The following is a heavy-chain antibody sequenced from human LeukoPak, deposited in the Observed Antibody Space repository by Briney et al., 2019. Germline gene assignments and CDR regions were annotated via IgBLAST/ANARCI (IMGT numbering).Heavy chain of an antibody. J-gene: IGHJ4*02. D-gene: IGHD6-6*01. CDR1: GYTFTSYD. Sequence: ASLRVSCKASGYTFTSYDINWVPHATGQGVEWMGWMYPNSGNTGYAQKFQGRVTITRDTSISTAYMELSSLRSEDTAVYYCARGDGGSSSNFDYWGQGTLVTVSS. V-gene: IGHV1-8*01. CDR2: MYPNSGNT. CDR3: ARGDGGSSSNFDY.